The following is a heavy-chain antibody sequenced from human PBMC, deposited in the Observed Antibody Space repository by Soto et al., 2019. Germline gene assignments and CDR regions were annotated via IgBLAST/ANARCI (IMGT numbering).Heavy chain of an antibody. CDR2: ISYGGGTT. V-gene: IGHV3-23*01. CDR3: AKNPGYYYDSTGYHFDY. Sequence: GSLRLSCAASEFTFSNYAMSWFRQAPGKGLEWVSAISYGGGTTYYADSVKGRFTISRDNSKNTLYLQMNSLRAEDTAVYYCAKNPGYYYDSTGYHFDYWGQGTLVTVSS. D-gene: IGHD3-22*01. J-gene: IGHJ4*02. CDR1: EFTFSNYA.